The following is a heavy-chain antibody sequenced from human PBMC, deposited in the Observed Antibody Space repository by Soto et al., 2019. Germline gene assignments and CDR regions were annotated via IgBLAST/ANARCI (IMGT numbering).Heavy chain of an antibody. D-gene: IGHD3-3*01. CDR2: ISGSGGST. V-gene: IGHV3-23*01. CDR3: AKDRRTETHFGVVIRPSYYYGMDV. Sequence: PGGSLRLSCAASGFTFSSYAMSWVRQAPGKGLEWVSAISGSGGSTYYADSVKGRFTISRDNSKNTLYLQMNSLRAEDTAVYYCAKDRRTETHFGVVIRPSYYYGMDVWDQGTTVTVSS. CDR1: GFTFSSYA. J-gene: IGHJ6*02.